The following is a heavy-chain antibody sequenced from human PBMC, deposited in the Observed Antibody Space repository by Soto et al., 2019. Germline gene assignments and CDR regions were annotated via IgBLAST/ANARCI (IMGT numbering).Heavy chain of an antibody. V-gene: IGHV4-30-4*01. Sequence: QVQLLESGPGRVKPSQTLSLTCSVSGYSISTVDYFWAWVRQPPGQALEYFGYIYKSATTYYNPSFESRVAISLDTSKSQFSLNVTSLTAADTAVYFCARGRYCLTGRCFPNWFDSWGQGTLVTVSS. CDR2: IYKSATT. J-gene: IGHJ5*01. D-gene: IGHD2-15*01. CDR1: GYSISTVDYF. CDR3: ARGRYCLTGRCFPNWFDS.